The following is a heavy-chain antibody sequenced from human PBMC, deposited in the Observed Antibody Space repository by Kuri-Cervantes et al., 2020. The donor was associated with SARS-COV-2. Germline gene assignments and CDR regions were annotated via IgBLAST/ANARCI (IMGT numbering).Heavy chain of an antibody. Sequence: GESLKISCAASGFTFSSYDMSWVRQAPGKGLEWVAGIGSYGVTTYYADSVKGRFAVSRDSSKNTLYLQMNSLRAEDTAVYYCARASGSPDFDYWGQGTLVTVSS. CDR3: ARASGSPDFDY. CDR2: IGSYGVTT. D-gene: IGHD1-26*01. CDR1: GFTFSSYD. V-gene: IGHV3-23*01. J-gene: IGHJ4*02.